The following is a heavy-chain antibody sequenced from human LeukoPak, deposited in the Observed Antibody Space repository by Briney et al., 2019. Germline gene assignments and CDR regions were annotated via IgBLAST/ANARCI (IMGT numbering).Heavy chain of an antibody. D-gene: IGHD6-19*01. Sequence: GGSLRLSCAASGFTFSSYAMSWVRQAPGKGLVWVSRVNSDGTSTRYADSVKGRFTISRDNAKNTLYLQMNSLRAEDTAVYYCARWISSASDYWGQGTLVTVSS. CDR2: VNSDGTST. V-gene: IGHV3-74*01. CDR1: GFTFSSYA. J-gene: IGHJ4*02. CDR3: ARWISSASDY.